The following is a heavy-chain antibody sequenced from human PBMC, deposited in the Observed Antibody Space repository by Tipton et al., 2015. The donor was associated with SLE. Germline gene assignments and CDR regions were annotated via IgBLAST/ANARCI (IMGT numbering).Heavy chain of an antibody. V-gene: IGHV4-59*01. J-gene: IGHJ4*02. CDR2: IFYTGST. D-gene: IGHD1-1*01. CDR3: ASGNPVMPL. CDR1: NGSISNSY. Sequence: TLSLTCTVSNGSISNSYWSWTRQPPGKGLEWIGHIFYTGSTNYNPSLKSRVAMSVDMSKNQFSLKLTSVTAADTAVYYCASGNPVMPLWGQGTLVTVSS.